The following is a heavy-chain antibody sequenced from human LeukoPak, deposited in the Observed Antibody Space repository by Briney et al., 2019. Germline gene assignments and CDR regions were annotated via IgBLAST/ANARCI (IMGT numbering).Heavy chain of an antibody. CDR2: IKHSGST. V-gene: IGHV4-34*01. CDR3: ARIELVRGSYGMDV. Sequence: SETLSLNCAVYGGSFSGYYWSWIRQPPGKGLEWIGEIKHSGSTNYNPSLKSRVTISVDTSKNQFSLKLSSVTAADTAVYYCARIELVRGSYGMDVWGKGTTVTVSP. CDR1: GGSFSGYY. J-gene: IGHJ6*04. D-gene: IGHD3-10*01.